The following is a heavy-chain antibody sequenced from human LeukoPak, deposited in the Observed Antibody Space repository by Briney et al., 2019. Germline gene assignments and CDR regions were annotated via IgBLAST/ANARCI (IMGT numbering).Heavy chain of an antibody. Sequence: GGSLRLSCAASGFTFDDYAMHWVRQAPGKGLEWVSLIIGDGGSTYYADSVKCRFTISRDNSKNSLYLQMNSLRTEDTALYYCAKEDRYGSGSYFNRGVDYWGQGTLVTVSS. CDR2: IIGDGGST. CDR3: AKEDRYGSGSYFNRGVDY. V-gene: IGHV3-43*02. D-gene: IGHD3-10*01. J-gene: IGHJ4*02. CDR1: GFTFDDYA.